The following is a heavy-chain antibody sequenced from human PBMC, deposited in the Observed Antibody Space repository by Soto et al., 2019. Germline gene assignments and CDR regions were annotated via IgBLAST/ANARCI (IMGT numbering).Heavy chain of an antibody. D-gene: IGHD5-18*01. CDR3: ARDSGHSYGPFNS. CDR2: LYYSGST. CDR1: GGSISSGDYY. J-gene: IGHJ5*01. V-gene: IGHV4-31*03. Sequence: QVQLQESGPGLVKPSQTLSLTCTVSGGSISSGDYYWSWIRQHPGKGLEWLGFLYYSGSTYYNPSLKSRASISVDTSKNQFSLNLSSMTAADTAVYYCARDSGHSYGPFNSWGQGTLVTVSS.